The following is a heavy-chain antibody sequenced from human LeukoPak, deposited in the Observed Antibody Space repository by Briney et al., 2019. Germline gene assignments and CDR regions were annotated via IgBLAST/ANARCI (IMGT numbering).Heavy chain of an antibody. CDR2: INPNSGGT. CDR3: ARDFQYSSGWQTTFDY. D-gene: IGHD6-19*01. V-gene: IGHV1-2*02. J-gene: IGHJ4*02. CDR1: GYTFTGYY. Sequence: GASVKVSCKASGYTFTGYYIHWVRQAPGQGLEWMGWINPNSGGTNYAQKFQGRVTMTRDTSISTAYMELSRLRSDDTAVYYCARDFQYSSGWQTTFDYWGQGTLVTVSS.